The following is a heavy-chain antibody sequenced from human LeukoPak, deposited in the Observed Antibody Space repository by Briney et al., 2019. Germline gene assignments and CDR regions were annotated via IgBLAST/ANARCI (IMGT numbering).Heavy chain of an antibody. D-gene: IGHD6-19*01. CDR2: INPNSGGT. Sequence: ASVKVCCKASQYTFTGYYMHWVRQAPGQGLEWMGLINPNSGGTKYAQKFQGRLTMTRDTSISTAYMELSSLRSDDTAVYFCARGYASGWIRELDYWGQGTLVTVSS. CDR3: ARGYASGWIRELDY. CDR1: QYTFTGYY. J-gene: IGHJ4*02. V-gene: IGHV1-2*02.